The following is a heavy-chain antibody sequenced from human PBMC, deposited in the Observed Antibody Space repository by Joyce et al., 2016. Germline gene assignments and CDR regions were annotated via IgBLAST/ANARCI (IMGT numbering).Heavy chain of an antibody. D-gene: IGHD5-18*01. CDR2: ISSSGVSI. V-gene: IGHV3-21*01. CDR3: ASEASFGYPYFDY. J-gene: IGHJ4*02. CDR1: GFAFSNFA. Sequence: EVQLVESGGGLVKPGGSLRLSCAASGFAFSNFAMHWVRQAPGKGLEWVSSISSSGVSIYYADSVKGRFTLSRDNAKNSLYLQMNSLRVEDTAVYYCASEASFGYPYFDYWGQGTLVTVSS.